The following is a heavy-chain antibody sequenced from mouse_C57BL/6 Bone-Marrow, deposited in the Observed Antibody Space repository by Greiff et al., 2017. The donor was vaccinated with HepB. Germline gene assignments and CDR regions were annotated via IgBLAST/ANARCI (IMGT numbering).Heavy chain of an antibody. CDR2: IWRGGST. CDR1: GFSLTSYG. D-gene: IGHD4-1*01. J-gene: IGHJ4*01. V-gene: IGHV2-5*01. Sequence: VKLQESGPGLVQPSQSLSITCTVSGFSLTSYGVHWVRQSPGKGLEWLGVIWRGGSTDYNAAFMSRLSITKDNSKSQVFFKMNSLQADDTAIYYCAKKLNWDAYYAMDYWGQGTSVTVSS. CDR3: AKKLNWDAYYAMDY.